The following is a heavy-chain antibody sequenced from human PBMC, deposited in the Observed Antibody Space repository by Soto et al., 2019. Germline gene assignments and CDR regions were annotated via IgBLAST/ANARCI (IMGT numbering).Heavy chain of an antibody. J-gene: IGHJ4*02. CDR1: GVSISSGDYY. CDR3: ASRKSSPYFDY. Sequence: SETRSLTCTVSGVSISSGDYYWSWIRQPPGKGLEWIGNIYYSGSTYYNPSLKSRVTISVDTSKNQFSLKLSSVTAADTAVYYCASRKSSPYFDYWGQGTLVTVSS. D-gene: IGHD3-10*01. V-gene: IGHV4-30-4*01. CDR2: IYYSGST.